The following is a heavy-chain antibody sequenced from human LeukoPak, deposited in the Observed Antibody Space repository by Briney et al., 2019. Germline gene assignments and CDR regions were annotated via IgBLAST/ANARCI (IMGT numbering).Heavy chain of an antibody. V-gene: IGHV3-7*01. CDR2: IKEDGSEI. Sequence: GGSLRLSCAASGFTFSNYWMTWVRQAPGKGLEWVANIKEDGSEIFYVDSVKGRFTISSDNARNSLYLQMNSLRAEDTAVYYCTRTPDGVDYWGQGTLVTVSS. CDR1: GFTFSNYW. D-gene: IGHD3-10*01. J-gene: IGHJ4*02. CDR3: TRTPDGVDY.